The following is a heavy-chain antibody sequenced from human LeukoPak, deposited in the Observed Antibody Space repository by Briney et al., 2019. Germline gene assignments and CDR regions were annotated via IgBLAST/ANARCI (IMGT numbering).Heavy chain of an antibody. J-gene: IGHJ5*02. CDR3: ARERDIVVVPAAIHSWFDP. CDR2: INPSGGST. V-gene: IGHV1-46*01. CDR1: GYSFTRYY. D-gene: IGHD2-2*02. Sequence: ASVKVSCKASGYSFTRYYMQWVRQAPGERREGMGIINPSGGSTSYAQKFQSRVTMTRDTSTSTVYMELSSLRSEDTAVYYCARERDIVVVPAAIHSWFDPWGQGTLVTVSS.